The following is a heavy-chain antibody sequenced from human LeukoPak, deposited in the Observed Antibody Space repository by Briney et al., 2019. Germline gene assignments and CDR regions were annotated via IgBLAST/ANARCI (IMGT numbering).Heavy chain of an antibody. Sequence: TSETLSLTCTVSGGSISSGDYYWSWIRQPPGKGLEWIGYIYYSGSTYYNPSLKSRVTISVDTSKNQFSLKLSSVTAADTAVYYRAREIAAAENWFDPWGQGTLVTVSS. D-gene: IGHD6-13*01. CDR3: AREIAAAENWFDP. CDR1: GGSISSGDYY. V-gene: IGHV4-30-4*01. CDR2: IYYSGST. J-gene: IGHJ5*02.